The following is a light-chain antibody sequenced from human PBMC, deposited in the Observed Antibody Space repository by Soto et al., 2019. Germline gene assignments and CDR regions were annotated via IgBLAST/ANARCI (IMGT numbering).Light chain of an antibody. V-gene: IGKV3-15*01. J-gene: IGKJ4*01. CDR3: QQYNNWPPLT. Sequence: EVVMTQSPATLSVSPGERVTLSCRASQSVRSNLAWYLQKPGQAPRLLNYGAYTRATVIPARFSDNEFVTEFTLVSRSLQSEEFAVYYCQQYNNWPPLTFGGGTKVQIK. CDR1: QSVRSN. CDR2: GAY.